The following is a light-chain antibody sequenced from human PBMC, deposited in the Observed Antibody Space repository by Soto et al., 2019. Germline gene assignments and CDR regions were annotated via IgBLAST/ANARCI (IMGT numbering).Light chain of an antibody. CDR1: QSISSW. V-gene: IGKV1-5*03. CDR2: KAS. Sequence: IQMTQSPSTLSASVGDRVTITCRASQSISSWLAWYQQKPGKAPKLLIYKASSLESGVPSRFSGSGSGTEFTLTISSLQPDDFATYYCQQYNSYSQGYTFGQGTKLEIK. CDR3: QQYNSYSQGYT. J-gene: IGKJ2*01.